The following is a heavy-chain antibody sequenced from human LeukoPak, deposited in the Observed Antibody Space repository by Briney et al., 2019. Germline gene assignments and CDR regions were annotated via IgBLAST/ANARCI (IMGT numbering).Heavy chain of an antibody. CDR2: IYYSGST. CDR1: GGSISSYY. Sequence: PSETLSLTCTVSGGSISSYYWSWIRQPPGKGLEWIGYIYYSGSTNYNPSLKSRVTISVDTSKNQFSLKLSSVTAADTAVYYCARAPRRAMVRGVIGSYFDYWGQGTLVTVSS. V-gene: IGHV4-59*12. D-gene: IGHD3-10*01. J-gene: IGHJ4*02. CDR3: ARAPRRAMVRGVIGSYFDY.